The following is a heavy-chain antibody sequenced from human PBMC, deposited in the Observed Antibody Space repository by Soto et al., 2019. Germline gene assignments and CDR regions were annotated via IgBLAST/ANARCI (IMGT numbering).Heavy chain of an antibody. CDR3: AREDCSGGSCYRGYGMDV. V-gene: IGHV1-2*04. Sequence: ASVKVSCKASGYTFTGYYMHWVRQAPGQGLEWMGWINPNSGGTNYAQKFQGWVTMTRDTSISTAYMELSRLRSDDTAVYYCAREDCSGGSCYRGYGMDVWGQGTTVTV. CDR2: INPNSGGT. J-gene: IGHJ6*02. CDR1: GYTFTGYY. D-gene: IGHD2-15*01.